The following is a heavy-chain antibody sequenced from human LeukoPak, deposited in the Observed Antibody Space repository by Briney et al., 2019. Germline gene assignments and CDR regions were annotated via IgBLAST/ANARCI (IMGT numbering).Heavy chain of an antibody. D-gene: IGHD5-12*01. CDR3: ARDENGDSDFDL. J-gene: IGHJ2*01. CDR2: ISSGGSTI. Sequence: GGSLRLSCAASGFIFSNYDMNWVRQAPGKELEWVSFISSGGSTIFYADSVKGRFTISRDDAKNSLYVQMNNLRVEDTAVYYCARDENGDSDFDLWGRGTLVTVSS. CDR1: GFIFSNYD. V-gene: IGHV3-48*01.